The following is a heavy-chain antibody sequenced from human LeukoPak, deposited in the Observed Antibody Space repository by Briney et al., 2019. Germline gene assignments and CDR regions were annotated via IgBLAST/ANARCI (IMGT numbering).Heavy chain of an antibody. V-gene: IGHV5-51*01. CDR1: GYRFTSYW. D-gene: IGHD2-2*01. J-gene: IGHJ6*02. Sequence: GESLKISCKGSGYRFTSYWIGWVGQMPGKGLEWMGIINPGDSDTRYSPSFLGQVTISADKSISTAYLQWSSLKASDTAMYYCARHPDCTRTSCYVDYNGMDVWGQGTTVTVSS. CDR2: INPGDSDT. CDR3: ARHPDCTRTSCYVDYNGMDV.